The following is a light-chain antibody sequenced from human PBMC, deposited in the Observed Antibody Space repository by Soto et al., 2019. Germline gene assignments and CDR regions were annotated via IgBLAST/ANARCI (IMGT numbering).Light chain of an antibody. CDR2: KAS. J-gene: IGKJ1*01. V-gene: IGKV1-5*03. CDR1: QTISSW. Sequence: DIQMTQSPSTLSGSVGDRVTITCRASQTISSWLAWYQQKPGKAPKLLIYKASTLKSGVPSRFSGSGSGTEFTLTISSLQPDDFGTNYCQHYNSYSEAFGQGTKVDIK. CDR3: QHYNSYSEA.